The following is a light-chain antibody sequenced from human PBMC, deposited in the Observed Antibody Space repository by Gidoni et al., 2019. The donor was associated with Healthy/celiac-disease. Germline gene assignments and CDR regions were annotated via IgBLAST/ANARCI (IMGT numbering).Light chain of an antibody. Sequence: IVLTQSPGTLSLSPGERATLSCRASQSVSSSYLAWYQQKPGQAPRLLIYGASSRATGLPDRFSGRGSGTDFTLTISRLEPEDFAVYYCQQWRTFGQGTKVEIK. CDR3: QQWRT. J-gene: IGKJ1*01. CDR2: GAS. V-gene: IGKV3-20*01. CDR1: QSVSSSY.